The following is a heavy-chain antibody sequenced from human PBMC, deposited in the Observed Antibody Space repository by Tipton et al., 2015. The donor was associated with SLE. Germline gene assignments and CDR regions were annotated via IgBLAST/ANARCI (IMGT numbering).Heavy chain of an antibody. V-gene: IGHV3-21*01. Sequence: VQLVQSGGGLVKPGGSLRLSCAASGLVFSGYDMNWLRQAPGKGLEWVSSISSGSSYIHYADSVKGRFTVSRDNAKNALFLQMDSLRAEDTAVYYCARHQWITMMVPELDAFDIWGPGTMVTVSS. CDR2: ISSGSSYI. J-gene: IGHJ3*02. CDR3: ARHQWITMMVPELDAFDI. CDR1: GLVFSGYD. D-gene: IGHD3-22*01.